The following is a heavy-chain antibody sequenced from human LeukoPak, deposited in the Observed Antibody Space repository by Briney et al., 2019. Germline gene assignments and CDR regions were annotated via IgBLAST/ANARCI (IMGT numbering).Heavy chain of an antibody. D-gene: IGHD1-1*01. J-gene: IGHJ3*02. V-gene: IGHV1-46*01. CDR2: INPSGGST. Sequence: GESLKISCKASGYTFTSYYMHWVRQAPGQGLEWMGIINPSGGSTSYAQKFQGRVTMTRDTSTSTVYMELSSLRSEDTAVYYCAGVYPTTIGGQLGDAFDIWGQGTMVTVSS. CDR1: GYTFTSYY. CDR3: AGVYPTTIGGQLGDAFDI.